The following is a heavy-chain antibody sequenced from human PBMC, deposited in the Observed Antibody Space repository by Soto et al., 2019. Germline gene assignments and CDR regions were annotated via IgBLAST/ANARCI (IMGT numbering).Heavy chain of an antibody. V-gene: IGHV4-59*02. CDR3: ARGRDGDYFDY. CDR2: ISYSGSL. CDR1: GDSVRNDY. J-gene: IGHJ4*02. Sequence: QVQLQESGPGLVKPSETLSLSCTVSGDSVRNDYNSWIRQPPGKGLEWIGYISYSGSLNYNPSLKSRVTISVDTSKNQFSLKLSSVTAADTALYYCARGRDGDYFDYWGQGTLVTVSS. D-gene: IGHD4-17*01.